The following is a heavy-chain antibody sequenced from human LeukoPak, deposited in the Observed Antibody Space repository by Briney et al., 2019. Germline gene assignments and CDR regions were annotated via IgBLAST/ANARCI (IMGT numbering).Heavy chain of an antibody. V-gene: IGHV3-33*01. D-gene: IGHD1-14*01. CDR3: AREAGMDPPFAP. J-gene: IGHJ5*02. Sequence: GRSLRLSCAASGFTFSSYGMHWVRQAPGKGLEWVAVIWYDGSNQYYADSVKGRFTISRDNSKNTLYLQMNSLRAEDTAVHYCAREAGMDPPFAPSGQGTLFTASS. CDR2: IWYDGSNQ. CDR1: GFTFSSYG.